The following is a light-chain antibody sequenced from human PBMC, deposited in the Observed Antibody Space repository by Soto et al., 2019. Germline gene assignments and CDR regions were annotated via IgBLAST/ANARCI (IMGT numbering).Light chain of an antibody. CDR2: GAS. CDR3: QHYGSLVLT. J-gene: IGKJ4*01. Sequence: EIVLTQSPGTLSLSPGERATLSCRASQSVSSSYFAWYQQKPGQAPRLLIYGASSRATGIPDRFSGSGSGTDFTLTISRLEPEDFAVYYCQHYGSLVLTFGGGTKVEI. CDR1: QSVSSSY. V-gene: IGKV3-20*01.